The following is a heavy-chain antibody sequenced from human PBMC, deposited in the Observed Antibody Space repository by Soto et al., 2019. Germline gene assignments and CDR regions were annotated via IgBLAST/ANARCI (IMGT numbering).Heavy chain of an antibody. CDR2: IYHSGST. V-gene: IGHV4-4*02. J-gene: IGHJ4*02. CDR3: VTSLNYDFWRDGGRHYYFDY. Sequence: SETLSLRCAVSGGSISSSYWWNWFRQPPGKGLEWIGKIYHSGSTNYNPSLKNRVTISVDKSNNQFSLRLSSVTAADTAVYFCVTSLNYDFWRDGGRHYYFDYWGQGTLVTVSS. D-gene: IGHD3-3*01. CDR1: GGSISSSYW.